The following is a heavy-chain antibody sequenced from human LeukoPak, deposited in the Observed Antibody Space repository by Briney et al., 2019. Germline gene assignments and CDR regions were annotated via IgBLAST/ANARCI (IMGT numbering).Heavy chain of an antibody. J-gene: IGHJ3*02. CDR1: GGSISSYY. CDR2: IYYSGST. V-gene: IGHV4-59*01. D-gene: IGHD3-10*01. CDR3: ARSDYHNSGSHTVFDAFDI. Sequence: SETLSLTCTVSGGSISSYYWSWIRQPPGKGLEWIGYIYYSGSTNYNPSLKSQVTISVDKSKNQFSLKLSFVTAADTAMYYCARSDYHNSGSHTVFDAFDIWGQGTRVTVSS.